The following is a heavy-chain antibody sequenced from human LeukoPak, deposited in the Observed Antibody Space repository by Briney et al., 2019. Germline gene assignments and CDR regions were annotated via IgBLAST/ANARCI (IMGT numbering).Heavy chain of an antibody. V-gene: IGHV3-21*01. Sequence: PGGSLRLSCAASGFTFSSYSMNWVRQAPGKGLEWVSSISSSSSYIYYADSVKGRFTISRDNAKTSLYLQMNSLRAEDTAVYYCARSPPGYDILTGPDYWGQGTLVTVSS. CDR2: ISSSSSYI. CDR1: GFTFSSYS. CDR3: ARSPPGYDILTGPDY. D-gene: IGHD3-9*01. J-gene: IGHJ4*02.